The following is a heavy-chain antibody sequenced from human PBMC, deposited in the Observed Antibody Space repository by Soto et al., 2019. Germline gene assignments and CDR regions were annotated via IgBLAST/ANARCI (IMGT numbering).Heavy chain of an antibody. V-gene: IGHV4-59*08. CDR3: ARRGGNYDYIWGSYRSLGWFDP. CDR1: GGSISSYY. D-gene: IGHD3-16*02. Sequence: SETLSLTCTVSGGSISSYYWSWIRQPPGKGLEWIGYIYYSGSTNYNPSLKSRVTISVDTSKNQFSLKLSSVTAADTAVYYCARRGGNYDYIWGSYRSLGWFDPRGQGTLVTVSS. J-gene: IGHJ5*02. CDR2: IYYSGST.